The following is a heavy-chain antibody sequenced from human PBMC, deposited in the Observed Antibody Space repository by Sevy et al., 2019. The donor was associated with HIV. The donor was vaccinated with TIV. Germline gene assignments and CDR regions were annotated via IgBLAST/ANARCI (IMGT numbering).Heavy chain of an antibody. CDR3: ARGGYGDYTDAFDI. D-gene: IGHD4-17*01. CDR1: EFTFSSYS. V-gene: IGHV3-21*01. CDR2: ISSSSSYI. Sequence: GGSLRLSCAASEFTFSSYSMNWVRQAPGKGLEWVSSISSSSSYIYYADSVKGRFTISRDNAKNSLYLQMNSLRAEDTAVYYCARGGYGDYTDAFDIWGQGTMVTVSS. J-gene: IGHJ3*02.